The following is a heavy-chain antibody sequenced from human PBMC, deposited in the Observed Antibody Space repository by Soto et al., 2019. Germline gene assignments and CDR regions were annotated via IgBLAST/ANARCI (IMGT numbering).Heavy chain of an antibody. CDR3: TTDHVAARPGYYSYGMDV. V-gene: IGHV3-15*01. Sequence: EVQLVESGGGLVKPGGSLRLSCAASGFTFSNAWMSWVRQAPGKGLEWVGRIKSKTDGGTTDYAAPVKGRFTISRDDSKNTLYLQMNSLKPEDTAVYYCTTDHVAARPGYYSYGMDVWGQGTTVTVSS. CDR2: IKSKTDGGTT. J-gene: IGHJ6*02. CDR1: GFTFSNAW. D-gene: IGHD6-6*01.